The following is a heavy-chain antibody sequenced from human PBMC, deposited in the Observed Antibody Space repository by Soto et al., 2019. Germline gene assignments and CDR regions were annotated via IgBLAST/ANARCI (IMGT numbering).Heavy chain of an antibody. V-gene: IGHV1-3*01. CDR1: GYTFTSYA. CDR3: ARDRGYSGYNYYYYGIDV. Sequence: QVQLVQSGAEVKKPGASVKVSCKASGYTFTSYAMHWVRQAPGQRLEWMGWINAGNGNTKYSQKFQGRVTITRDTTASTAYMELSSLRSEDTAVYYCARDRGYSGYNYYYYGIDVWGQGTTVTVSS. CDR2: INAGNGNT. J-gene: IGHJ6*02. D-gene: IGHD5-12*01.